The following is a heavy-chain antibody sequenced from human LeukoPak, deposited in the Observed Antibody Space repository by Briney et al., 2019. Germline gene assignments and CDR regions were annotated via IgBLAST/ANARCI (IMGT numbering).Heavy chain of an antibody. Sequence: TGGSLTLSCAASGFTFSNYWMTWVRQAPGKGLEWVAVISYDGSNKYYADSVKGRFTISRDNSKNTLYLQMNSLRAEDTAVYYCARGGAPLPIVVGNWFDPWGQGTLVTVSS. J-gene: IGHJ5*02. CDR1: GFTFSNYW. D-gene: IGHD3-22*01. CDR2: ISYDGSNK. V-gene: IGHV3-30*03. CDR3: ARGGAPLPIVVGNWFDP.